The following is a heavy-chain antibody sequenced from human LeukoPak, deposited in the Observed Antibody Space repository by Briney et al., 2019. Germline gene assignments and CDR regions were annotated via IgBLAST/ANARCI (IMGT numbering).Heavy chain of an antibody. CDR2: IYYSGST. V-gene: IGHV4-39*01. Sequence: SETLSLTCTVSGGSISSSSYYWGWIRQPPGKGLEWIGSIYYSGSTYYNPSLKSRVTISVDTSKNQFSLKLSSVTAADTAVYYCARAGVRGVPYFDYWGHGTLATVSS. CDR1: GGSISSSSYY. D-gene: IGHD3-10*01. CDR3: ARAGVRGVPYFDY. J-gene: IGHJ4*01.